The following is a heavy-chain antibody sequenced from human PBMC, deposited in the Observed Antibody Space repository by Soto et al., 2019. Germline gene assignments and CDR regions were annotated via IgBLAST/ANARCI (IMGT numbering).Heavy chain of an antibody. D-gene: IGHD3-22*01. J-gene: IGHJ6*02. CDR2: IYPGDSDT. CDR1: GYSFTSYW. V-gene: IGHV5-51*01. Sequence: GESLKISCKGSGYSFTSYWIGWVRQMPGKGLEWMGIIYPGDSDTRYSPSFQGQVTISADKSISTAYLQWSSLKASGTAMYYCARYYYDSSGPYYYYGMDVWGQGTTVTVSS. CDR3: ARYYYDSSGPYYYYGMDV.